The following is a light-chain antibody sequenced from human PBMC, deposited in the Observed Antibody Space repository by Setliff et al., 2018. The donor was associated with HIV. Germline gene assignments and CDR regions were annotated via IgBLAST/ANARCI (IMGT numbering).Light chain of an antibody. J-gene: IGLJ1*01. Sequence: QSVLTQPASVSGSPGQSITISCAGTSSDIGSYDLVSWFQQHPGKAPKAIIYEVTKRPSGVSNRFSGSKSGNTASLTISGLQAEDEADYYCCSYAGSLYVFGTGTKVTVL. CDR3: CSYAGSLYV. CDR2: EVT. V-gene: IGLV2-23*02. CDR1: SSDIGSYDL.